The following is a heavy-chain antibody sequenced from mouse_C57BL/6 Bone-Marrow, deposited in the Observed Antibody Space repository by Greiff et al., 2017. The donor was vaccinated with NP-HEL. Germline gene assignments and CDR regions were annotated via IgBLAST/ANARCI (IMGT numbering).Heavy chain of an antibody. J-gene: IGHJ4*01. CDR3: ARGGYYYGSRGYAMDY. D-gene: IGHD1-1*01. CDR2: FHPYNDDT. Sequence: VQLQESGAELVKPGASVKMSCKASGYTFTTYPIEWMKQNHGKSLEWIGNFHPYNDDTKYNEKFKGKATLTVEKSSSTVYLELSRLTSDDSAVYYCARGGYYYGSRGYAMDYWGQGTSVTVSS. CDR1: GYTFTTYP. V-gene: IGHV1-47*01.